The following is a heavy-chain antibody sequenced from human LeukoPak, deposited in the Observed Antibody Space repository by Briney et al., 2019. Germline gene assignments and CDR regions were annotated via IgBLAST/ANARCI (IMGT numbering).Heavy chain of an antibody. V-gene: IGHV7-4-1*02. Sequence: ASVKVSCKASGYTLTSYAMNWVRQAPGQGLEWMGWINTNTGNPTYAQGFTGRFVFSLDTSVSTAYLQISGLKADDTAVYYCARSAPTNYFDDWGQGTLVTVSS. CDR2: INTNTGNP. CDR1: GYTLTSYA. J-gene: IGHJ4*02. D-gene: IGHD1-1*01. CDR3: ARSAPTNYFDD.